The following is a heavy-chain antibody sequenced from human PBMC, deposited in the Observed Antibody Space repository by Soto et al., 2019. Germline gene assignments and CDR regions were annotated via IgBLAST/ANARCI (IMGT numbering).Heavy chain of an antibody. Sequence: DVVLVHSGGGFVRPGESLRLSCGASGVRFTSFGMNWVRQGPGKGLEWLSYISGLSATTYYADSVRGRFTVSRDNDMNLVFLPLNNLSGDDTAVYYCTRGGAARPDYWGQGSRVVVSS. CDR1: GVRFTSFG. D-gene: IGHD2-15*01. V-gene: IGHV3-48*04. CDR2: ISGLSATT. CDR3: TRGGAARPDY. J-gene: IGHJ4*02.